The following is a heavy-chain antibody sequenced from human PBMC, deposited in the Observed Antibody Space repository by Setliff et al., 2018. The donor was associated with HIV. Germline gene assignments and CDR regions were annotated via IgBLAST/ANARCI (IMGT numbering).Heavy chain of an antibody. CDR1: GFTFSRYW. Sequence: PGGSLRLSCAASGFTFSRYWIHWVRQAPGKGLEWVSVIHSGVSSPYYADSVKGRFTVARDNSKNTLYLQMNSLRAEDTALYYCAKDIGGGAGYYNYWGQGTLVTVSS. CDR3: AKDIGGGAGYYNY. J-gene: IGHJ4*02. V-gene: IGHV3-NL1*01. CDR2: IHSGVSSP. D-gene: IGHD3-9*01.